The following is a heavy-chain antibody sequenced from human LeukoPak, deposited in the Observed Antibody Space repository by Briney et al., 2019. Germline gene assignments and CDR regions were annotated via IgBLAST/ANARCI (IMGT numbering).Heavy chain of an antibody. CDR1: GGSISSYY. Sequence: PSETLSLTCTVSGGSISSYYWSWIRQPPGKGLEWIGYIYYSGSTNYNPSLKSRVTISVDTSKNQFSLKLSSVTAADTAVYYCARGVATLTGSWGIGFYYYYMDVWGKGTTVPVSS. J-gene: IGHJ6*03. CDR3: ARGVATLTGSWGIGFYYYYMDV. V-gene: IGHV4-59*01. D-gene: IGHD3-9*01. CDR2: IYYSGST.